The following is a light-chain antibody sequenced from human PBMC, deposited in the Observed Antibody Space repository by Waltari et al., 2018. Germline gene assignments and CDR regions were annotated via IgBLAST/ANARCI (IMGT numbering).Light chain of an antibody. CDR1: ALPTTY. V-gene: IGLV3-10*01. CDR2: EDN. J-gene: IGLJ3*02. CDR3: YSTDSSSFPL. Sequence: SHELTQPPSVSVSPGQTARITCSGTALPTTYIYWYQQKSGQAPVMLIYEDNKRPSGIPERFSGSSSGTLATLTVSGAVVEDEGDYYCYSTDSSSFPLFGGGTRLTVL.